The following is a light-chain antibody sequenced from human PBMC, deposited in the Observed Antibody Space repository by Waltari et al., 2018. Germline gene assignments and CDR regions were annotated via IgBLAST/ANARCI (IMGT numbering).Light chain of an antibody. CDR2: AAS. CDR3: QQSYSIPCA. J-gene: IGKJ2*01. Sequence: DIQMTQSPSSLSASVGDRVTITCRASQSLSTYLNWYQVKPGKAPKLLISAASTLQGGVPSRFSGNGSGADFTLTISNLQPDDYATYYCQQSYSIPCAFGQGTKLEIK. V-gene: IGKV1-39*01. CDR1: QSLSTY.